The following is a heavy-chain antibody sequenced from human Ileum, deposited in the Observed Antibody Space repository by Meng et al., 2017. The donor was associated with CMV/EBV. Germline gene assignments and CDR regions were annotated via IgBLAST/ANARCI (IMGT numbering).Heavy chain of an antibody. CDR1: RGSIRSDY. V-gene: IGHV4-4*07. CDR2: IYTSGST. CDR3: ARGPYSSSWSSFDY. D-gene: IGHD6-13*01. J-gene: IGHJ4*02. Sequence: VWLRGAGPGLVKPWETPSLPCTVSRGSIRSDYWSWIRQPAGKGLEWIGRIYTSGSTNYNPSLKSRVTMSVDTSKTQFSLKLSSVTAADTAVYYCARGPYSSSWSSFDYWGQGTLVTVSS.